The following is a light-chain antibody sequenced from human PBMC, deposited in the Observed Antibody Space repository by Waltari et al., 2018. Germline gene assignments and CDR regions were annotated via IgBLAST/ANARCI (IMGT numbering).Light chain of an antibody. CDR1: QSVSRW. CDR2: DAS. V-gene: IGKV3-20*01. J-gene: IGKJ1*01. Sequence: EIVLTQSPGTLSLSPGERATLPCRASQSVSRWLAWYQQKPGQAPRLLIYDASSRATGIPDRFSGSGSGTDFSLTISRLEPEDFAVYYCQKYGTLPATFGQGTKVEIK. CDR3: QKYGTLPAT.